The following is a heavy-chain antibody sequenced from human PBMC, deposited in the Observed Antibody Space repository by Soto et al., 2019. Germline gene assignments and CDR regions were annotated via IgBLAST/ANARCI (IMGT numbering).Heavy chain of an antibody. CDR2: IHYDGSQK. Sequence: QVQLVESGGGVVQPGRSLRLSCAASGFTFSSYTMHWVRQAPGKGLEWVALIHYDGSQKYYADSVKGRFTISRDNSKKMMNLDMNSLRTEDTAVYYCTRGGGNQLGDCYDNWGQGTLVTVSS. V-gene: IGHV3-30*04. CDR3: TRGGGNQLGDCYDN. J-gene: IGHJ4*02. CDR1: GFTFSSYT. D-gene: IGHD2-21*02.